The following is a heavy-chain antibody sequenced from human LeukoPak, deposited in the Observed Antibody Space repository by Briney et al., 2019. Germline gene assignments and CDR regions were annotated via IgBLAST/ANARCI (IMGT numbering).Heavy chain of an antibody. D-gene: IGHD1-20*01. CDR2: IYYSGST. Sequence: SETLSLTCAVYGGSFSGYYWSWIRQPPGKGLEWIGYIYYSGSTNYNPSLKSRVTISVDTSKNQFSLKLSSVTAADTAVYYCARLYNWNDGDAFDIWGQGTMVTVSS. V-gene: IGHV4-59*01. CDR1: GGSFSGYY. J-gene: IGHJ3*02. CDR3: ARLYNWNDGDAFDI.